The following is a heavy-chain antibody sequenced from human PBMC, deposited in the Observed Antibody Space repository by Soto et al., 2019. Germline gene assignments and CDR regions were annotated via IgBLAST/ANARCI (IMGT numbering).Heavy chain of an antibody. CDR3: ARGIAARPVYYYYGMDV. D-gene: IGHD6-6*01. CDR1: GGTFSSYA. CDR2: IIPIFGTA. Sequence: SVKVSCKASGGTFSSYAISWVRQAPGQGLEWMGGIIPIFGTANYAHKFQGRVTITADESTSTAYMELSSLRSEDTAVYYCARGIAARPVYYYYGMDVWGQGTTVTVSS. J-gene: IGHJ6*02. V-gene: IGHV1-69*13.